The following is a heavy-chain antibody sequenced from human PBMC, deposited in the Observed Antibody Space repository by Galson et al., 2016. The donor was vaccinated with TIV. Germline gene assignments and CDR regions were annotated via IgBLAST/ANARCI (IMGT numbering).Heavy chain of an antibody. CDR1: GYTFTSFD. CDR3: ASGHYYDSSGYSFDF. D-gene: IGHD3-22*01. Sequence: SVKVSCKASGYTFTSFDISWIRQAPGQGLEWMGWMSPSNGNTGYAQKFRGRITMTRHPSTTTCPMELSGLTSEDTAVYYCASGHYYDSSGYSFDFWGQGTLVTVSS. V-gene: IGHV1-8*01. CDR2: MSPSNGNT. J-gene: IGHJ4*02.